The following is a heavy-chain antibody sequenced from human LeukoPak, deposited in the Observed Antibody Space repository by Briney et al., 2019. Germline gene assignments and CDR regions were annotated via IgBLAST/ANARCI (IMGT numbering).Heavy chain of an antibody. CDR1: GFTFSSYS. CDR2: ISSSSSTI. V-gene: IGHV3-48*04. Sequence: GGSLRLSCAASGFTFSSYSMNWVRQAPGKGLEWVSYISSSSSTIYYADSVKGRFTISRDNAENPLYLQMNSLGAEDTAVYYCATRMVRGVLGFDYWGQGTLVTVSS. D-gene: IGHD3-10*01. J-gene: IGHJ4*02. CDR3: ATRMVRGVLGFDY.